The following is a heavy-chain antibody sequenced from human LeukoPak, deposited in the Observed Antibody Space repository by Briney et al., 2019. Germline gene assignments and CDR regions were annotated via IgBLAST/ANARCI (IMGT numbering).Heavy chain of an antibody. Sequence: ASVKVSCKASGYTFTGYYMHWVRQAPGQGLEWMGWINPNSGGTNYAQKFQGRVTMTRDTSISTAYMELSSLRSEDMAVYYCARAVRIAVAGMPVFDYWGQGTLVTVSS. CDR1: GYTFTGYY. CDR2: INPNSGGT. D-gene: IGHD6-19*01. V-gene: IGHV1-2*02. J-gene: IGHJ4*02. CDR3: ARAVRIAVAGMPVFDY.